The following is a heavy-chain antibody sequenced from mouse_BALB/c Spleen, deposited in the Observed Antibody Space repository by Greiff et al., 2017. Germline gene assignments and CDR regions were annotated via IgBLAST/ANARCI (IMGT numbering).Heavy chain of an antibody. J-gene: IGHJ3*01. CDR1: GFTFSDYY. Sequence: EVQVVESGGGLVKPGGSLKLSCAASGFTFSDYYMYWVRQTPEKRLEWVATISDGGSYTYYPDSVKGRFTISRDNAKNNLYLQMSSLKSEDTAMYYCARDPRGYDGGFAYWGQGTLVTVSA. CDR2: ISDGGSYT. CDR3: ARDPRGYDGGFAY. D-gene: IGHD2-2*01. V-gene: IGHV5-4*02.